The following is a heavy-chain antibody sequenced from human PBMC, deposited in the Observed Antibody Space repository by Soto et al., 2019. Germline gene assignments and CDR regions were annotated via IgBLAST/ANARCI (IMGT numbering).Heavy chain of an antibody. CDR3: AKEGVVISGTNFDY. Sequence: ESGGGVVQPGRSLRLSCAASGFTFSSYGMHWVRQAPGKGLEWVAVISYDGSNKYYADSVKGRFTISRDNSKNTLYLQMNSLRAEDTAVYYCAKEGVVISGTNFDYWGQGTLVTVSS. D-gene: IGHD3-22*01. J-gene: IGHJ4*02. CDR1: GFTFSSYG. CDR2: ISYDGSNK. V-gene: IGHV3-30*18.